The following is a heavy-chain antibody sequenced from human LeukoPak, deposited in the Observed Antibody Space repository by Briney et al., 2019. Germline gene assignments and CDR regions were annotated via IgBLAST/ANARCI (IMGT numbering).Heavy chain of an antibody. Sequence: GGSLRLSCAASGFTFGDYYMSWIRQAPGKGLEWVSYISSSGSTIYYADSVKGRFTISRDNAKNSLYLQMNSLRAEDTAVYYCARDAPPTYGDYRKASYYFDYWGQGTLVTVSS. CDR1: GFTFGDYY. CDR3: ARDAPPTYGDYRKASYYFDY. J-gene: IGHJ4*02. CDR2: ISSSGSTI. V-gene: IGHV3-11*01. D-gene: IGHD4-17*01.